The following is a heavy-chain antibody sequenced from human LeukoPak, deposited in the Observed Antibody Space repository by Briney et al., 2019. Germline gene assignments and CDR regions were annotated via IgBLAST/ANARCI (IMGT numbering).Heavy chain of an antibody. CDR3: ARDPSRIAVAESSAWFDP. CDR1: GFTFSSYG. CDR2: ISYDGSNK. D-gene: IGHD6-19*01. J-gene: IGHJ5*02. Sequence: GRSLRLSCAASGFTFSSYGMHWVRQAPGKGLEWVAVISYDGSNKYYADSVKGRFTISRDNSKNTLYLQMNSLRAEDTAVYYCARDPSRIAVAESSAWFDPWGQGTLVTVSS. V-gene: IGHV3-30*03.